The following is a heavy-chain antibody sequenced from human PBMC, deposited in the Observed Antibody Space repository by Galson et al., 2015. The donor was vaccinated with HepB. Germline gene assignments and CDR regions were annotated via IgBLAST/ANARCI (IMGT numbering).Heavy chain of an antibody. CDR2: IYTSGST. Sequence: SETLSLTCTVSGGSISSYYWSWIRQPAGKGLEWIGRIYTSGSTNYNPSLKSRVTMSVDTSKNQFSLKLSSVTAADTAVYYCARALGMYSSGSNWFDPWGQGTLVTVSS. V-gene: IGHV4-4*07. CDR3: ARALGMYSSGSNWFDP. D-gene: IGHD6-19*01. J-gene: IGHJ5*02. CDR1: GGSISSYY.